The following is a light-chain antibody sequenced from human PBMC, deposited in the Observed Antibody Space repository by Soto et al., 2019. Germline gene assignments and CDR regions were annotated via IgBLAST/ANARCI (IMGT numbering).Light chain of an antibody. J-gene: IGKJ1*01. V-gene: IGKV1-5*01. CDR2: DAS. CDR3: QQYNSYPRT. CDR1: QSISSW. Sequence: DIRMTQSPSTLSASVGDIVTICCRASQSISSWLAWYQQKPGKAPKLLIYDASSLESGVPARFSGSGSGTEFTLTISSLQPDDFAVYYCQQYNSYPRTFGQGTKVDI.